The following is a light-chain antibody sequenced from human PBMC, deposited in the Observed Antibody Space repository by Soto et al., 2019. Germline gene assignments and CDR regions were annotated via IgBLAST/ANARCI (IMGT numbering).Light chain of an antibody. CDR3: GADHGSGSKFVQV. V-gene: IGLV9-49*01. CDR1: SGYSNYK. J-gene: IGLJ2*01. CDR2: VGTGGIVG. Sequence: QLVLTQPPSASASLGASVTLTCTLTSGYSNYKVDWYQQRPGKGPRFVMRVGTGGIVGSKGDGIPDRFSVLGSGLNRYLTIKNFQEEDESDCHCGADHGSGSKFVQVLGGGTKVTVL.